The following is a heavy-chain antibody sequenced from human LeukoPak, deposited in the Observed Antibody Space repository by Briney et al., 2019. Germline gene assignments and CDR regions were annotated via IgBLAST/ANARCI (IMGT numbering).Heavy chain of an antibody. CDR2: IYHSGST. D-gene: IGHD6-6*01. V-gene: IGHV4-30-2*01. CDR3: ARDGEYSSSFDY. CDR1: GGSISSGGYY. Sequence: SETLSLTCTVSGGSISSGGYYWSWIRQPPGKGLEWIGYIYHSGSTYYNPSLKGRVTISVDRSKNQFSLKLSSVTAADTAVYYCARDGEYSSSFDYWGQGTLVTVSS. J-gene: IGHJ4*02.